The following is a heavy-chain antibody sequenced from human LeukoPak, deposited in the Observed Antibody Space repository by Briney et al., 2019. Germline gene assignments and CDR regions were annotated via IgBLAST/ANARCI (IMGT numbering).Heavy chain of an antibody. Sequence: RWASVKVSCKASGYTFTSYGISWVRQAPGQGLEWMGWISAYNGNTNYAQKLQGRVTMTTDTSTSTAYMELRSLRSDDTAVYYCARDGEMATIRSNWFDPWGQGTLVTVSS. J-gene: IGHJ5*02. CDR1: GYTFTSYG. CDR2: ISAYNGNT. D-gene: IGHD5-24*01. CDR3: ARDGEMATIRSNWFDP. V-gene: IGHV1-18*01.